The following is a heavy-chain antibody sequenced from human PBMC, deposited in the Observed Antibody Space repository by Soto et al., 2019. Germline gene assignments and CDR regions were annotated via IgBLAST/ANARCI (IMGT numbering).Heavy chain of an antibody. CDR3: ARGGRGLRGAFDV. J-gene: IGHJ3*01. CDR1: GFTFSSFA. D-gene: IGHD3-16*01. CDR2: ISFNGLSQ. Sequence: QEILVESGGGVVQSGTSLRLSCAASGFTFSSFAMHWVRQAPGKGLEWVSVISFNGLSQFYADSVRGRVTVSRDNSKNTLYLQLDSLRPDDTAVHSCARGGRGLRGAFDVWGQGTEVSVS. V-gene: IGHV3-30*04.